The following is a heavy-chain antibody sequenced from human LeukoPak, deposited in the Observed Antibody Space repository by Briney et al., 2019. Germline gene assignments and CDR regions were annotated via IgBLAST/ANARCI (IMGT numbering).Heavy chain of an antibody. Sequence: SETLSLTXAVCGGSFSGYYWSWIRQPPGKGLEWIGEINHSGSTNYNPSLKSRVTISVDTSKNQFSLKLSSVTAADTAVYYCARGPGSYYDSSGYYRKYYFDYWGQGTLVTVSS. J-gene: IGHJ4*02. CDR3: ARGPGSYYDSSGYYRKYYFDY. D-gene: IGHD3-22*01. CDR2: INHSGST. V-gene: IGHV4-34*01. CDR1: GGSFSGYY.